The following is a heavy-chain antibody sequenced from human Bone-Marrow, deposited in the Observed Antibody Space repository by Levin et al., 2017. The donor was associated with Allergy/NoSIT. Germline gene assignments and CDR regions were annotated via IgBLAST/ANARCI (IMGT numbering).Heavy chain of an antibody. CDR2: ISWNSLSI. D-gene: IGHD4-23*01. Sequence: SLKISCVGSGFTFEDHSMYWVRQGPGKGLEWISGISWNSLSIDYADSVKGRFTISRDNAKNSLFLEMNNLRPEDTALYFCVKEGTLVVTRGAFDVWGRGTMVTVSS. V-gene: IGHV3-9*01. CDR1: GFTFEDHS. J-gene: IGHJ3*01. CDR3: VKEGTLVVTRGAFDV.